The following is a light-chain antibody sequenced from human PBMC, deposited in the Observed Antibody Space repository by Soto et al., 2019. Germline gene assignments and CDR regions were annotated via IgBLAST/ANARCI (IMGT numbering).Light chain of an antibody. CDR1: QSLLHRNGYNY. CDR3: MQALQTPWT. Sequence: DIVMTQSPLSLPVTPGEPASISCRSSQSLLHRNGYNYLDWYLQKPGQSPQLLIYSGSNRASGVPDRFSGSGSGTDFTLKISRVEAEDVGVYYCMQALQTPWTFGQGTKVEI. CDR2: SGS. V-gene: IGKV2-28*01. J-gene: IGKJ1*01.